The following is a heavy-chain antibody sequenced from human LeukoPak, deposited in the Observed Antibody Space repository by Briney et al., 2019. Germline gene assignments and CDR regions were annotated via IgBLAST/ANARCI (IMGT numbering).Heavy chain of an antibody. J-gene: IGHJ5*02. CDR3: AREWSASSNRFDP. V-gene: IGHV1-18*01. Sequence: ASVKVSCKASGYTFTSYGISWVRQAPGQGLEWMGWISAYNGNTNYAQKFQGRVTMTRDTSISTAYMELSRLRSDDTAVYYCAREWSASSNRFDPWGQGTLVTVSS. CDR2: ISAYNGNT. CDR1: GYTFTSYG. D-gene: IGHD2-8*01.